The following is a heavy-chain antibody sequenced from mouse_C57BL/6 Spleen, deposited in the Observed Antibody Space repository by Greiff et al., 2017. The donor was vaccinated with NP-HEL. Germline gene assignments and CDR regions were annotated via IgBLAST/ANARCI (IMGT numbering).Heavy chain of an antibody. V-gene: IGHV1-26*01. D-gene: IGHD2-2*01. Sequence: EVQLQQSGPELVKPGASVKISCKASGYTFTDYYMNWVKQSHGKSLEWIGDINPKNGGTSYNQKFKGKATLTVDKSSSTAYMELRSLTSEDSAVYYCARSRGYDGGVFAYWGQGTLVTVSA. CDR2: INPKNGGT. CDR1: GYTFTDYY. J-gene: IGHJ3*01. CDR3: ARSRGYDGGVFAY.